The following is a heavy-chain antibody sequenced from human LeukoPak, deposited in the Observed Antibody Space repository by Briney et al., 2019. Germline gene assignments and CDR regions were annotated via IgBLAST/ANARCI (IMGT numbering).Heavy chain of an antibody. CDR1: GFTFSRSW. V-gene: IGHV3-30*02. J-gene: IGHJ4*02. CDR2: IRYDGNNK. D-gene: IGHD1-14*01. Sequence: GGSLRLSCAASGFTFSRSWMSWVRQAPGKGLDWVAFIRYDGNNKLYADSVKGRFTISRDNSKNTLYLHINSLRAEDTAVYYCVKDNPLDYWGQGTLVIVSS. CDR3: VKDNPLDY.